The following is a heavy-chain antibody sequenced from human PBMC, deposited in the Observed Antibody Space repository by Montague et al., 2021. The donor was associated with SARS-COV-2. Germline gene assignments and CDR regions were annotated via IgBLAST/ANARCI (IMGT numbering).Heavy chain of an antibody. CDR1: GFSLSTSGMC. CDR3: ARILVAAAGSPFDP. V-gene: IGHV2-70*11. CDR2: IDWDDDK. J-gene: IGHJ5*02. Sequence: VKPTQTLTLTCTFSGFSLSTSGMCVSWIRQPPGKALEWHARIDWDDDKYYSTSLKTRLTISKDTSKNQVVLTMTNMDPVDTATYYCARILVAAAGSPFDPWGQGTLVTVSS. D-gene: IGHD6-13*01.